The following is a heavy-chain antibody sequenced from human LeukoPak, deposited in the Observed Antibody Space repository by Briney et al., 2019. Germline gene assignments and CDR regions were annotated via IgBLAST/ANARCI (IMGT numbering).Heavy chain of an antibody. CDR1: GFTFSSYS. V-gene: IGHV3-21*01. Sequence: GGSLRLSCAASGFTFSSYSMNWVRQAPGKGLEWVSSISSSSSYIYYADSVKGRFTISRDNAKNSLYLQMNSLRAEDAAVYYCARDWGGVRCSSTSCYLSWGQGTLVTVSS. J-gene: IGHJ4*02. D-gene: IGHD2-2*01. CDR3: ARDWGGVRCSSTSCYLS. CDR2: ISSSSSYI.